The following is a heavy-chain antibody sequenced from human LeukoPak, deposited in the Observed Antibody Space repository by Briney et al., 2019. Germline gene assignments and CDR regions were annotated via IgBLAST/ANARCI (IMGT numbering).Heavy chain of an antibody. D-gene: IGHD6-19*01. J-gene: IGHJ4*02. CDR2: IYYSGST. CDR3: ARDADSSGWSTFDY. CDR1: GGSVSSGSYY. Sequence: SETLSLTCTVSGGSVSSGSYYWSWIRQPPGKGLEWIGYIYYSGSTNYNPSLKSRVTISVDTSKDQFSLKLSSVTAADTAVYYCARDADSSGWSTFDYWGQGTLVTVSS. V-gene: IGHV4-61*01.